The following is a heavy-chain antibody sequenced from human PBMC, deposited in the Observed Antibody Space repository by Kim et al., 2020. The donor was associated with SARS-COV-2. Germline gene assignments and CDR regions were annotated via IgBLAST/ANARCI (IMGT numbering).Heavy chain of an antibody. CDR1: GFTFSDYY. CDR3: AREWGIVGVENWFDP. J-gene: IGHJ5*02. D-gene: IGHD1-26*01. CDR2: ISSSSSYT. V-gene: IGHV3-11*06. Sequence: GGSLRLSCAASGFTFSDYYMSWIRQAPGKGLEWVSYISSSSSYTNYADSVKGRFTISRDNAKNSLYLQMNSLRAEDTAVYYCAREWGIVGVENWFDPWGQGTLVTVSS.